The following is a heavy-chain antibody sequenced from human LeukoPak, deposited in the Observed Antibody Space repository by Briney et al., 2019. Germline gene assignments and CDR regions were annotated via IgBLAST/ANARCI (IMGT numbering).Heavy chain of an antibody. J-gene: IGHJ5*02. Sequence: SVKVSCKASGGTFTSYAISWVRQAPGQGLEWMGGIIPIFGTANYAQKFQGRVTITADESTSTAYMELSSLRSEDTAVYYCARDPEDCSSTSCWNWFDPWGQGTLVTVSS. D-gene: IGHD2-2*01. CDR2: IIPIFGTA. CDR1: GGTFTSYA. V-gene: IGHV1-69*13. CDR3: ARDPEDCSSTSCWNWFDP.